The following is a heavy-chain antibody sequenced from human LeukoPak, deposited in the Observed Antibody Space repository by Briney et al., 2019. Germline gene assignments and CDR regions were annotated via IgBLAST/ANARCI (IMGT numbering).Heavy chain of an antibody. CDR3: ARGIPAVPIYYFDY. V-gene: IGHV4-39*01. D-gene: IGHD2-2*01. J-gene: IGHJ4*02. Sequence: KTSETLSLTCTVSGGSISSSDYYWGWIRQPPGKGLEWIGSIYYSGSTYYNPSLKSRVTISVDTSKNQFSLKLSSVTAADTAVYYCARGIPAVPIYYFDYWGQGTLVTVSS. CDR1: GGSISSSDYY. CDR2: IYYSGST.